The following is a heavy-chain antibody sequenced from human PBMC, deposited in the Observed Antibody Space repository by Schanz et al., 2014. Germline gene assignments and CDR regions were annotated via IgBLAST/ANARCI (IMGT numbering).Heavy chain of an antibody. CDR2: VGGSGLTT. CDR3: AKASSGSYRNVYFDN. D-gene: IGHD1-26*01. Sequence: EVQLLESGGGLVQPGGSLRLSCAASKFTFSNYAMSWVRQAPGKGLEWVSTVGGSGLTTDYADSVKGRFTISKHNYKNTLYLQMNSLRVEDTALYYCAKASSGSYRNVYFDNWGQGTLVTVSS. J-gene: IGHJ4*02. CDR1: KFTFSNYA. V-gene: IGHV3-23*01.